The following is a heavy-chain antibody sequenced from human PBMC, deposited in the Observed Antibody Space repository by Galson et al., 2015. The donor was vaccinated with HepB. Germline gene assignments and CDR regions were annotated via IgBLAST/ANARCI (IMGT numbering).Heavy chain of an antibody. V-gene: IGHV5-10-1*01. Sequence: QSGAEVKKPGESLRISCKGSGYSFTSYWISWVRQMPGKGLEWMGRIDPSDSYTNYSPSFQGHVTISADKSISTAYLQWSSLKASDTAMYYCARSLHEDIVVVVAATSDAFDIWGQGTMVTVSS. CDR2: IDPSDSYT. J-gene: IGHJ3*02. CDR1: GYSFTSYW. CDR3: ARSLHEDIVVVVAATSDAFDI. D-gene: IGHD2-15*01.